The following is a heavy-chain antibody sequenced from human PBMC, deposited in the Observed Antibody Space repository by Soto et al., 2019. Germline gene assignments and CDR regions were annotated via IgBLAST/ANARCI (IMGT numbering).Heavy chain of an antibody. CDR1: GFTFSSYG. D-gene: IGHD3-22*01. Sequence: QVQLVESGGGVVQPGRSLRLSCAASGFTFSSYGMHWVRQAPGKGLEWVAVIWYDGSNKYYADSVKGRFTISRDNSKNPLYLQMNSLRAEDTAVYYCARDQYYYYSSGYFGYWCQGTLVTVSS. CDR3: ARDQYYYYSSGYFGY. CDR2: IWYDGSNK. V-gene: IGHV3-33*01. J-gene: IGHJ4*02.